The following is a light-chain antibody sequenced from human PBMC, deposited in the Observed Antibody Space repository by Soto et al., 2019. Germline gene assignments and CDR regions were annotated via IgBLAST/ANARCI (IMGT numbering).Light chain of an antibody. V-gene: IGKV4-1*01. CDR2: WAS. CDR1: QSVLYSSNNKNY. Sequence: DIVMTQSPDSLAVSLGERATINCKSSQSVLYSSNNKNYLAWYQQKPGQPPKLLIYWASTRESGVPDRFSGSESGTDFTLTISSLQAEDVAVYYCQQYYSNTPTFGQGTKLEIK. J-gene: IGKJ2*01. CDR3: QQYYSNTPT.